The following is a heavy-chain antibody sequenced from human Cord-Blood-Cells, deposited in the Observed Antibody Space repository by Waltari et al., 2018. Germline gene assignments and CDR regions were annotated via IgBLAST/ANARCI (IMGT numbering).Heavy chain of an antibody. CDR3: ATVLDYSNYFDY. J-gene: IGHJ4*02. CDR1: GGTISSSSYY. V-gene: IGHV4-39*01. Sequence: QLQLQESGPGLVKPSETLSLTCTVSGGTISSSSYYWGWIRQPPGKGLEWIGSIYYSGNTYYNPSLKSRVTISVDTSKNQFSLKLSSVTAADTAVYYCATVLDYSNYFDYWGQGTLVTVSS. CDR2: IYYSGNT. D-gene: IGHD4-4*01.